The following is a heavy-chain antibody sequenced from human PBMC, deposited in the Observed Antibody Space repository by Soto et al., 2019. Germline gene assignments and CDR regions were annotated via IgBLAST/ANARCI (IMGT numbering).Heavy chain of an antibody. Sequence: SETLSLTCAVSGYSISSGYYWGWIRQPPGKGLEWIGSIYHSGSTYYNPSLKSRVTISVDTSKNQFSLKLSSVTAADTAVYYCERGGYQQLVDSSNYWGQGTLVTVS. V-gene: IGHV4-38-2*01. J-gene: IGHJ4*02. CDR3: ERGGYQQLVDSSNY. D-gene: IGHD6-13*01. CDR2: IYHSGST. CDR1: GYSISSGYY.